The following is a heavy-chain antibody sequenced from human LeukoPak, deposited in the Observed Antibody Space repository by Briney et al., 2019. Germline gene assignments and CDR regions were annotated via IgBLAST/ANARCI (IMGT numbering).Heavy chain of an antibody. J-gene: IGHJ3*02. Sequence: SETLSLTCTASGGSISSYYWSWIGQPPEKGLEWIAYIYYTGSTNYNPSLKSRVTISVDTSKNQFSLRVSSVTAADTAVYYCARSKSATMLDVFDIWGQGTMVTVSS. CDR2: IYYTGST. V-gene: IGHV4-59*01. CDR1: GGSISSYY. D-gene: IGHD2-8*01. CDR3: ARSKSATMLDVFDI.